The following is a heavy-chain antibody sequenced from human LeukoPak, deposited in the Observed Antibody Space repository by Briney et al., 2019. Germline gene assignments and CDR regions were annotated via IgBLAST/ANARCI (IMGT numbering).Heavy chain of an antibody. J-gene: IGHJ4*02. CDR2: ISAHNGNT. D-gene: IGHD5-18*01. CDR3: ARVGIQLWLLDY. CDR1: GSTLISYG. Sequence: ASVKVTCKASGSTLISYGIRWVRQAPGQGLEWMGWISAHNGNTDYAQKLQGRVTMTTDTSTSTAYMELRSLRSDDTAVYYCARVGIQLWLLDYWGQGTLVTVSA. V-gene: IGHV1-18*01.